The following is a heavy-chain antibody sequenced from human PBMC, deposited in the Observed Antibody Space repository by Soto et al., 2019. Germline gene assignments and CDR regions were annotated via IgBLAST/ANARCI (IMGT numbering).Heavy chain of an antibody. Sequence: VASVKVSCKASGYTFTSYGISWVRQAPGQGLEWMGWISAYNGSTSYAQKFQGRVTMTRDTSTSTVYMELSSLRSEDTAVYYCAREGSSSWYHYYGMDVWGQGTTVTVSS. CDR3: AREGSSSWYHYYGMDV. J-gene: IGHJ6*02. CDR1: GYTFTSYG. V-gene: IGHV1-18*01. D-gene: IGHD6-13*01. CDR2: ISAYNGST.